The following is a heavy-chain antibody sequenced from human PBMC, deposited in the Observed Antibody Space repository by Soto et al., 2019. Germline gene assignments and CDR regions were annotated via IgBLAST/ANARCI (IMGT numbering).Heavy chain of an antibody. CDR3: ARERAKYGGYVDY. J-gene: IGHJ4*02. D-gene: IGHD2-15*01. CDR2: IIPIFGTA. V-gene: IGHV1-69*13. Sequence: GASVKVSCKASGGTFSSYAISRVRQAPGQGLEWMGGIIPIFGTANYAQKFQGRVTITADESTSTAYMELSSLRSEDTAVYYCARERAKYGGYVDYWGQGTLVTVSS. CDR1: GGTFSSYA.